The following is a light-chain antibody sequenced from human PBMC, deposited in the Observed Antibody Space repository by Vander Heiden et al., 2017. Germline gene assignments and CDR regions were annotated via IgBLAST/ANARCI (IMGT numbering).Light chain of an antibody. CDR3: QQSYSTPLT. V-gene: IGKV1-39*01. CDR1: QSISRY. Sequence: DIQTTQSPSSLSASSGDRVTITCRASQSISRYLNWYQQEPGKAPKLLIYAASSLQSGVPSRFSGSGSGTDFTLTISSLQPEDFATYYCQQSYSTPLTFGGGTKVEIK. J-gene: IGKJ4*01. CDR2: AAS.